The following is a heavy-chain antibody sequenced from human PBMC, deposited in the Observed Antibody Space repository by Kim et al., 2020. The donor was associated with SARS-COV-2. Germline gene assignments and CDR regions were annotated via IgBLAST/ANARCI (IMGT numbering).Heavy chain of an antibody. D-gene: IGHD6-13*01. J-gene: IGHJ4*02. Sequence: YQGSVKGRFTISRENAKNSLYLQMNSLRAGDTAVYYCARGTAAAGSFFDYWGQGTLVTVSS. CDR3: ARGTAAAGSFFDY. V-gene: IGHV3-13*01.